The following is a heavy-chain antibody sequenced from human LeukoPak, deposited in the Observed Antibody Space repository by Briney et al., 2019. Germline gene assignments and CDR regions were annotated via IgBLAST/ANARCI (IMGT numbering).Heavy chain of an antibody. V-gene: IGHV3-53*01. CDR1: GFTVSSNY. CDR2: IYSGGST. Sequence: PGGSLRLSCAASGFTVSSNYMSWVRQAPGKGLEWVSVIYSGGSTYYADSVKGRFTISRDNSKNTLYLQMNSLRAEDTAVYYCARVSGWGYYYYMDVWGKGTTVTISS. J-gene: IGHJ6*03. CDR3: ARVSGWGYYYYMDV. D-gene: IGHD3-16*01.